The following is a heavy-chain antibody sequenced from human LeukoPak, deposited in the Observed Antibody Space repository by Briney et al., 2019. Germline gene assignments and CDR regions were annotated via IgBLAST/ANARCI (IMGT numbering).Heavy chain of an antibody. V-gene: IGHV3-23*01. D-gene: IGHD6-25*01. CDR2: ISGSGGST. CDR1: GFTFSSYA. Sequence: GGSLRLSCAASGFTFSSYAMSWVRQAPGKGLEWVSAISGSGGSTYYADSVKGRFTISRDNSKNTLYLQMNSLRAEDTAVYYCAKGGYSIAAYYYYYYMDVWGKGTTVTVSS. CDR3: AKGGYSIAAYYYYYYMDV. J-gene: IGHJ6*03.